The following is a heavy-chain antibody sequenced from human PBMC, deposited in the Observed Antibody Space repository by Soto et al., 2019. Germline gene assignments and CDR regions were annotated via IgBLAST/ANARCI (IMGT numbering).Heavy chain of an antibody. J-gene: IGHJ5*02. D-gene: IGHD2-21*02. Sequence: ASVKVSCKASGYTFTIYGISGVRQSPLQGLEWMGWISAYNGNTNYAQKLQGRVTMTTDTSTSTAYMELRSLRSDDTAVYYCARGGGTVVTYGNWFDPWGQGTLVTVSS. CDR1: GYTFTIYG. CDR3: ARGGGTVVTYGNWFDP. CDR2: ISAYNGNT. V-gene: IGHV1-18*01.